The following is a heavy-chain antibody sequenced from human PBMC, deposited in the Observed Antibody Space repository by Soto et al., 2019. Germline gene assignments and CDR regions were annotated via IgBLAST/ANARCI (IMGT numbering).Heavy chain of an antibody. D-gene: IGHD5-18*01. J-gene: IGHJ4*02. V-gene: IGHV1-69*12. Sequence: QVQLVQSGAEVKKPGSSVKVSCKASGGTFSSYAISWVRQAPGQGLEWMGGIIPIFGTANYAQKFQGRVTITEDESTRTGYMELRRLRSGDPAVYYCARGGGYEVGKGFDYWGQGTLVTVSS. CDR3: ARGGGYEVGKGFDY. CDR1: GGTFSSYA. CDR2: IIPIFGTA.